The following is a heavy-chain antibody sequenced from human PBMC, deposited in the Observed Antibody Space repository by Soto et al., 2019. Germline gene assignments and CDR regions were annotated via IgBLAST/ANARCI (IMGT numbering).Heavy chain of an antibody. D-gene: IGHD3-9*01. CDR2: IYPGDSDT. V-gene: IGHV5-51*01. J-gene: IGHJ6*02. CDR3: ARHISNLRYSHDALAV. Sequence: GESLKISCKGSGYTFTDYWIGWVRQLPGKGLEWMGIIYPGDSDTRYSPSFQGHVTITVDKSTSTAYLQWNTLKASDTAMYYCARHISNLRYSHDALAVRGQGTTVIGSS. CDR1: GYTFTDYW.